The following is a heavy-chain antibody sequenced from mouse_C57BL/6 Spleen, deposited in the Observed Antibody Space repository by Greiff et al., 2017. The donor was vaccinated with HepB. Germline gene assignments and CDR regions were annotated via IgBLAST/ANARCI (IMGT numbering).Heavy chain of an antibody. D-gene: IGHD2-3*01. CDR1: GYAFSSSW. Sequence: QVQLQQSGPELVKPGASVKISCKASGYAFSSSWMNWVKQRPGKGLEWIGRIYPGDGDTNYNGKFKGKATLTADKSSSTAYMQLSSLTSEDSAVYFCARDGGWLLGYWGQGTTLTVSS. CDR2: IYPGDGDT. V-gene: IGHV1-82*01. CDR3: ARDGGWLLGY. J-gene: IGHJ2*01.